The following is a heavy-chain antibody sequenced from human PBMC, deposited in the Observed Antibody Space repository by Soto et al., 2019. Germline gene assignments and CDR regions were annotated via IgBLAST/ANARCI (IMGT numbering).Heavy chain of an antibody. Sequence: ASVKVSCKASGYTFTSYGISWVRQAPGQGLEWMGWISAYNGNTNYAQKRQGRVTITTDTSTRTAYMELRSLRSDDTAVYSCASPITIGAFDIWGQGTMVTVSS. CDR3: ASPITIGAFDI. CDR2: ISAYNGNT. V-gene: IGHV1-18*01. CDR1: GYTFTSYG. J-gene: IGHJ3*02. D-gene: IGHD3-3*01.